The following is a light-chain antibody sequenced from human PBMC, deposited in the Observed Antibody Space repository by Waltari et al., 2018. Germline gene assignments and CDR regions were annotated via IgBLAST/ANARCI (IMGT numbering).Light chain of an antibody. Sequence: QSVLTQPPSVSGAPVQRVTISCSGTTSNIGAGSDSHRYQQVPGTAPKFLIYGNTNRPSGVPDRFSGSKSGTSASLAITGLQAEDEAHYYCQSYDNSLSAVVFGGGTQLTVL. CDR1: TSNIGAGSD. CDR3: QSYDNSLSAVV. J-gene: IGLJ2*01. V-gene: IGLV1-40*01. CDR2: GNT.